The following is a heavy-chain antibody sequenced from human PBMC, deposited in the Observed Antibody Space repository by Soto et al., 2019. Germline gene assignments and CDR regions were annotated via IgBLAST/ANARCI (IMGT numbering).Heavy chain of an antibody. Sequence: SLRLSCAVSGFTFSNYGMHWVRQAPGKGLEWVALISYDVNNKYYADSVKGRFTISRDNSKNTLFLQMNGLRAEDTAVYYCSKGGSKAGMDVWGQGTTVTVSS. J-gene: IGHJ6*02. D-gene: IGHD1-26*01. CDR1: GFTFSNYG. V-gene: IGHV3-30*18. CDR2: ISYDVNNK. CDR3: SKGGSKAGMDV.